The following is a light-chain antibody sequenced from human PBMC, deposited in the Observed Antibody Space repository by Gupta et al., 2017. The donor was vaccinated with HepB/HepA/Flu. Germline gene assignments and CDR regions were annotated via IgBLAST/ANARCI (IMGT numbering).Light chain of an antibody. Sequence: QSVLTQTPSASGTPGQRVTISCSGSSSNIGTYYVYWYQQLPGTAPKLLIYRNNQRPSGVPDRFSGSKSRTSASLAISGLRSEDEADYYCATWDDSLSGRVVFGGGTKLTVL. J-gene: IGLJ2*01. V-gene: IGLV1-47*01. CDR3: ATWDDSLSGRVV. CDR1: SSNIGTYY. CDR2: RNN.